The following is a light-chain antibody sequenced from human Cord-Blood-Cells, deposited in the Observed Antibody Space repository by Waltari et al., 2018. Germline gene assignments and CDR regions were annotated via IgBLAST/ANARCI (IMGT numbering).Light chain of an antibody. J-gene: IGLJ1*01. CDR3: SXXXSXSTYV. CDR1: SSDVGGYNH. V-gene: IGLV2-14*01. CDR2: EVS. Sequence: QSALTQPASVSGSPGQSITISCTGTSSDVGGYNHVSCYQQHPGKPPKLMISEVSNRPSGVSNXFSVXKSGNTSXLTIXGLQAEDEADYYCSXXXSXSTYVFGTGXKVX.